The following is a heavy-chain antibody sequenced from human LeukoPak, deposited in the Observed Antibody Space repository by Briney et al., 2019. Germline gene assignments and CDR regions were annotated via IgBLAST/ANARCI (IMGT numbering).Heavy chain of an antibody. CDR3: AREGGGFDY. Sequence: NSSETLSLTCTVSGGSLRSYSWTWIRQPAGKGLEWIGRIYTSGSTKYNPSLKSRVTMSVDTSKNQFSLKLTSVTAADTAVYYCAREGGGFDYWGQGTLVTVSS. J-gene: IGHJ4*02. CDR1: GGSLRSYS. D-gene: IGHD3-16*01. V-gene: IGHV4-4*07. CDR2: IYTSGST.